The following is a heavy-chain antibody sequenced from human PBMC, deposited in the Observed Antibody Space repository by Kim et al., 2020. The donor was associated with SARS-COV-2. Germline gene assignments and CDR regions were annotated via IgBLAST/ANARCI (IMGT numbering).Heavy chain of an antibody. J-gene: IGHJ6*03. CDR2: ISSSGNST. D-gene: IGHD2-2*01. Sequence: GGSLRLFCAASEFTFSTYWMYWVRQAPGKGLVWVSRISSSGNSTNYADSVKGRFTISRDNAKNTLYLQMNSLRAEDTAVYYCARASSTSCPCYYMDVWGKGTTVTVSS. CDR1: EFTFSTYW. CDR3: ARASSTSCPCYYMDV. V-gene: IGHV3-74*01.